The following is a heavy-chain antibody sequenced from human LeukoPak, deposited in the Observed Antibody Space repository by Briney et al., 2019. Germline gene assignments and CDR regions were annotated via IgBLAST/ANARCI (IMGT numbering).Heavy chain of an antibody. D-gene: IGHD3-22*01. V-gene: IGHV3-53*01. J-gene: IGHJ3*02. CDR2: TYTGGNS. Sequence: GGSLRLSCAASGFTVSRIHMVWVRQAPGKGLEWVSVTYTGGNSYYADSVKGRFIISRDISKNTLYLQMNSLRAEDSALYYCARGGRGSAAVVAPRSFDIWGQGTMVTVSS. CDR3: ARGGRGSAAVVAPRSFDI. CDR1: GFTVSRIH.